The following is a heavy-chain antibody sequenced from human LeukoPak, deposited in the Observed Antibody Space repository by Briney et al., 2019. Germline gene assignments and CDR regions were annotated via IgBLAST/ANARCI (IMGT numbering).Heavy chain of an antibody. CDR1: GGSFSGYY. J-gene: IGHJ6*03. V-gene: IGHV4-34*01. D-gene: IGHD3-3*01. CDR2: INHSGST. Sequence: SETLSLTCAVYGGSFSGYYWGWIRQPPGKGLEWIGEINHSGSTNYNPSLKSRVTISVDTSKNQFSLKLSSVTAADTAVYYCARAPYDFWSGYYYYYYMDVWGKGTTVTVSS. CDR3: ARAPYDFWSGYYYYYYMDV.